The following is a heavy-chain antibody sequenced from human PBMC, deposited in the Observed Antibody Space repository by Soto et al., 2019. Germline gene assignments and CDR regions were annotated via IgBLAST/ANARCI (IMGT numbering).Heavy chain of an antibody. V-gene: IGHV1-69*02. D-gene: IGHD3-22*01. CDR1: GGTFSSYT. J-gene: IGHJ4*02. Sequence: QVQLVQSGAEVKKPGSSVKVSCKASGGTFSSYTISWVRQAPGQGLEWMGRIIPILGIANYAQKFQGRVTITAYKSTSTAYMVLRSLRSEDTAVYYCASRYDSSDYWGQGTLVTVSS. CDR2: IIPILGIA. CDR3: ASRYDSSDY.